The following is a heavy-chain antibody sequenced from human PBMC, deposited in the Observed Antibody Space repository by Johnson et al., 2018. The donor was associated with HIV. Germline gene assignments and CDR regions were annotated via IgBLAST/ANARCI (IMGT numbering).Heavy chain of an antibody. CDR2: IYSGGST. CDR3: ASEVRGVLDI. Sequence: VQLVESGGGLIQPGGSLRLSCAASGFTVTTKYMSWVRQAPGKGLEWVSVIYSGGSTYYADSVKGRFTISRDNSKNTLYHQMNSLRVEDTAVYYCASEVRGVLDIWGQGTLVTVSA. D-gene: IGHD3-10*01. V-gene: IGHV3-66*01. CDR1: GFTVTTKY. J-gene: IGHJ3*02.